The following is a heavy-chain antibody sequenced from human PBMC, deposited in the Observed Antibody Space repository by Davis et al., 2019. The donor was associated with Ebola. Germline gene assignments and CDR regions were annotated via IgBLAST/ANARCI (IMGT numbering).Heavy chain of an antibody. D-gene: IGHD2-15*01. CDR1: GYTFTSYA. Sequence: ASVKVSCKASGYTFTSYAMHWVRQAPGQRLEWMGWINAGNGNTKYSQKFQGRVTMTRDTSITTAYMELSSLSSDDTAVYYCTRGIARRRSGSWFDPWGQGTPVTVSA. CDR3: TRGIARRRSGSWFDP. V-gene: IGHV1-3*01. CDR2: INAGNGNT. J-gene: IGHJ5*02.